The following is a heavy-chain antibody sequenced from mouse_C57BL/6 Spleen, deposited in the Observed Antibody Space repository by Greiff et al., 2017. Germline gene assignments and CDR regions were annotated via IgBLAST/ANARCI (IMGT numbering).Heavy chain of an antibody. J-gene: IGHJ2*01. Sequence: EVQRVESGAELVRPGASVKLSCTASGFNIKDDYMHWVKQRPEQGLEWIGWIDPENGDTEYASKFQGKATITADTSSNTAYLQLSSLTSEDTAVYYCTYYGSSHYFDYWGQGTTLTVSS. V-gene: IGHV14-4*01. CDR2: IDPENGDT. CDR1: GFNIKDDY. CDR3: TYYGSSHYFDY. D-gene: IGHD1-1*01.